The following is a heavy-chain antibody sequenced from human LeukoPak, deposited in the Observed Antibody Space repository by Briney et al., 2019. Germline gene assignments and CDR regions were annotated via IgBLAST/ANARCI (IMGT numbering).Heavy chain of an antibody. J-gene: IGHJ4*02. D-gene: IGHD2-2*01. CDR2: IYYSGST. Sequence: SETLSLTCTVSGGSISSGGYYWSWIRQHPGKGLEWIGYIYYSGSTYYNPSLKGRVTISVDTSKNQFSLKLSSVTAADTAVYYCARSCSSTSCYLDYWGQGTLVTVSS. V-gene: IGHV4-31*03. CDR1: GGSISSGGYY. CDR3: ARSCSSTSCYLDY.